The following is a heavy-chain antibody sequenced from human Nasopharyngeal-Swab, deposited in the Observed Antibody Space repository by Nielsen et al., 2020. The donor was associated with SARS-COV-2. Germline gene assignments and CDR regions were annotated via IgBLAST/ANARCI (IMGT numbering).Heavy chain of an antibody. J-gene: IGHJ3*02. CDR2: ISYDGSNK. V-gene: IGHV3-30-3*01. Sequence: GESLKISCAASGFTFRSYAMHWVRQAPGKGLEWVAVISYDGSNKYYADSVKGRFTISRDNSKNTLYLQMNSLRAEDTAVYYCARDPDCGGDCYGIAPSDAFDIWGQGTMVTVSS. D-gene: IGHD2-21*02. CDR1: GFTFRSYA. CDR3: ARDPDCGGDCYGIAPSDAFDI.